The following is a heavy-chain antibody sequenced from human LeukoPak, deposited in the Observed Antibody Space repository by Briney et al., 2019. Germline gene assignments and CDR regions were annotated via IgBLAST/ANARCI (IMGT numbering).Heavy chain of an antibody. D-gene: IGHD2-21*02. CDR2: MHPGNGNT. CDR1: GYRFISNY. CDR3: AREGSYCVGGDCYSFEV. J-gene: IGHJ4*02. Sequence: ASVKDSCKASGYRFISNYIQWVRQAPGLGPEWMGWMHPGNGNTRYAEKFQGRVTMTRDTSINTAYMDLSSLRSDDTAVYYCAREGSYCVGGDCYSFEVWGQGTPITVSS. V-gene: IGHV1-2*02.